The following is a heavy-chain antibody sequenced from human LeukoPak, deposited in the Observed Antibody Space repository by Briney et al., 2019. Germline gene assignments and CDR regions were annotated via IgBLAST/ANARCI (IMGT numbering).Heavy chain of an antibody. CDR1: GGSFSGYY. D-gene: IGHD4-17*01. Sequence: SETLSLTCAVYGGSFSGYYWSWIRQPPGKGLEWIGEINHSGSTNYNPSLKSRVTISVDTSKNQFSLKLSSVTAADTAVYYCVREDTVTRVLDYWGQGTLVTVSS. V-gene: IGHV4-34*01. CDR3: VREDTVTRVLDY. J-gene: IGHJ4*02. CDR2: INHSGST.